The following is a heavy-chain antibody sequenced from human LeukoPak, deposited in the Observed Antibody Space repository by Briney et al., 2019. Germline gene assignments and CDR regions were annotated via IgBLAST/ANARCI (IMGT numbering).Heavy chain of an antibody. CDR3: ARDRNLWPFDY. D-gene: IGHD4-11*01. CDR2: INPSGGST. Sequence: ASVKVSFKASGYTFTSYYMHWVRQAPGQGLEWMGIINPSGGSTSYAQKFQGRVIMTRDMSTSTVYMELSSLRSEDTAVYYCARDRNLWPFDYWGQGTLVTVSS. V-gene: IGHV1-46*01. J-gene: IGHJ4*02. CDR1: GYTFTSYY.